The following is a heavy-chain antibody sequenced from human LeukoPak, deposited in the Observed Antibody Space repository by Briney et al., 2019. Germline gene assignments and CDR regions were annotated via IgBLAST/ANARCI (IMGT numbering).Heavy chain of an antibody. V-gene: IGHV3-7*05. D-gene: IGHD4-23*01. CDR1: GFTSSRSR. J-gene: IGHJ4*02. Sequence: PGRSLRLSCEASGFTSSRSRMSWVRQAPGKGLEWVAKIIQDGSEKYYVDSVKGRFTISRDNAKKSLYLQMNTLRAEDTAVYYCAKGSATTVVTIDYWGQGTLVTVSS. CDR2: IIQDGSEK. CDR3: AKGSATTVVTIDY.